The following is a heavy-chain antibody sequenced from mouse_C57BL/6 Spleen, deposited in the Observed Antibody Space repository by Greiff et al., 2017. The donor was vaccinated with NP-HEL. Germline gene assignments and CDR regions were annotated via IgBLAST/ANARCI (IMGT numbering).Heavy chain of an antibody. J-gene: IGHJ3*01. CDR3: ATYDGYYV. CDR2: IDPSDSYT. CDR1: GYTFTSYW. V-gene: IGHV1-50*01. D-gene: IGHD2-3*01. Sequence: QVQLHQSGAELVKPGASVKLSCKASGYTFTSYWMQWVKQRPGQGLEWIGEIDPSDSYTNYNQKFKGKATLTVDTSSSTAYMQLSSLTSEDSAVYYCATYDGYYVWGQGTLVTVSA.